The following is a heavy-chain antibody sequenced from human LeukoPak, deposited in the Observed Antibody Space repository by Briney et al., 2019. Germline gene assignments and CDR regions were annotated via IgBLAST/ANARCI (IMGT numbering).Heavy chain of an antibody. D-gene: IGHD3-22*01. J-gene: IGHJ6*02. Sequence: GASVKVSCKASGYTFTSYGISWVRQAPGQGLGWMGWISAYNGNTNYAQKLQGRVTMTTDTSTSTAYMELRSLRSDDTAVYYCARDRGITMIVGYYYYGMDVWGQGTTVTVSS. V-gene: IGHV1-18*01. CDR1: GYTFTSYG. CDR2: ISAYNGNT. CDR3: ARDRGITMIVGYYYYGMDV.